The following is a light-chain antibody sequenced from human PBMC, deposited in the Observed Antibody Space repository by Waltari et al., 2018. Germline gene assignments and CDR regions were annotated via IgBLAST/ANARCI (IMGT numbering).Light chain of an antibody. CDR2: RNN. Sequence: QSVLTQPPSASGTPEQRVTISCSGSYSNLGSNFLSWYQQLPGTAPKLLIDRNNHRPSGGPDRCSGSKYGNTASLAISGLRSEDEAIYYCASWDDSHYVFGTGTKVTVL. CDR3: ASWDDSHYV. J-gene: IGLJ1*01. CDR1: YSNLGSNF. V-gene: IGLV1-47*01.